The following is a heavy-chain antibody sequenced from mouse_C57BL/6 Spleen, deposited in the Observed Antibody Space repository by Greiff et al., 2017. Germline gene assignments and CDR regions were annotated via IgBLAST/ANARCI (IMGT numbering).Heavy chain of an antibody. D-gene: IGHD1-1*01. CDR3: ARGGRDWYFDV. Sequence: VQLQQSGAELVKPGASVTLSCKASGYTFTGYWMHWVKQRPGQGLEWIGMIHPNSGSTNYNEKFKSKATLTVDKSSSTAYLQLSSLTSEDSAVYYCARGGRDWYFDVWGTGTTVTVSS. CDR1: GYTFTGYW. CDR2: IHPNSGST. V-gene: IGHV1-64*01. J-gene: IGHJ1*03.